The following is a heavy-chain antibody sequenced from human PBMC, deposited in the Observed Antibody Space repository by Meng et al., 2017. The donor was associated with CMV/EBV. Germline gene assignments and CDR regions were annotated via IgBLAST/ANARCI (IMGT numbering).Heavy chain of an antibody. CDR1: GFTFSSYS. CDR2: ISSSSSYI. D-gene: IGHD3-10*01. V-gene: IGHV3-21*01. J-gene: IGHJ6*02. CDR3: ARDHRRDYSIYYYYGMDV. Sequence: GESLKISCAASGFTFSSYSMNWVRQAPGKGLEWVSSISSSSSYIYYADSVKGRFTISRDNAKNSLYLQMNSLRAEDTAVYYCARDHRRDYSIYYYYGMDVWGQGTTVTVSS.